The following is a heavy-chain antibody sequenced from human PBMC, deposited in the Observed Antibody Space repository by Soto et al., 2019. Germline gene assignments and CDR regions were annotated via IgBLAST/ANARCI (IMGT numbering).Heavy chain of an antibody. CDR2: IIPIFGTA. V-gene: IGHV1-69*01. J-gene: IGHJ4*02. Sequence: QVQLVQSGAEVKKPGSSVKVSCKAPGAPFSSYSINWVRQAPGQGLEWMGEIIPIFGTANYAQKFQGRVTITADESTSTAYMELSSLRSEDTAVYYCARDGGRHSGGIDYWGQGTLVTVSS. D-gene: IGHD1-26*01. CDR1: GAPFSSYS. CDR3: ARDGGRHSGGIDY.